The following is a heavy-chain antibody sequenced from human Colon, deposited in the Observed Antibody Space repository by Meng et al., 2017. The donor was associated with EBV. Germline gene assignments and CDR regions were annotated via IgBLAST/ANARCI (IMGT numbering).Heavy chain of an antibody. J-gene: IGHJ4*02. V-gene: IGHV4-31*04. CDR2: IYYSGST. D-gene: IGHD6-19*01. Sequence: GRRQDSGPGLVKPPQSMSLPCSVSAGSVISGCYYWTLLRQHTGEGLEWFGYIYYSGSTFYNPSLKRRVIISIDTSKNQFSLNRSSVTAADTAVYYCAGLSSGWDYFDYWGQGTLVTVSS. CDR3: AGLSSGWDYFDY. CDR1: AGSVISGCYY.